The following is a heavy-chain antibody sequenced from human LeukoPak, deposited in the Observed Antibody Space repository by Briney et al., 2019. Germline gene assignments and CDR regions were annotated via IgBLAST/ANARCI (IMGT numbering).Heavy chain of an antibody. Sequence: PSETLCLTCTVSGGSISSSSYYWGWIRQPPGKGLEWIGSIYYSGSTYYNPSLKSRVTLSVDTSKNQFSLKLSSVTAADTAVYYCARQRGTIFGVVSAFDIWGQGTMVTVSS. CDR2: IYYSGST. D-gene: IGHD3-3*01. CDR1: GGSISSSSYY. CDR3: ARQRGTIFGVVSAFDI. J-gene: IGHJ3*02. V-gene: IGHV4-39*01.